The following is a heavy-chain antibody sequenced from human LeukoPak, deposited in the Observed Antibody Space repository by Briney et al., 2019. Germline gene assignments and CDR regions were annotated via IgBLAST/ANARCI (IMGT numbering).Heavy chain of an antibody. Sequence: SGPTLVNPPRTLTLTWTFSGFSLTTRGGGVAWIRQPPGKALEWLSLIYWDDDKRYSPSLKSRLTITRDTHENQVVLTMTNMDPVDTATYYCAHRRDHYDSSYFDYWGQGTPVTGPS. J-gene: IGHJ4*02. CDR3: AHRRDHYDSSYFDY. CDR2: IYWDDDK. CDR1: GFSLTTRGGG. V-gene: IGHV2-5*02. D-gene: IGHD3-22*01.